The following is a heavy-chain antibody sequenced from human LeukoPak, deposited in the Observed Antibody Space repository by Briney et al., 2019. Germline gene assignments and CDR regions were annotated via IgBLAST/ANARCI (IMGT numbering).Heavy chain of an antibody. CDR3: VRGGYYDSSGYYPFDY. Sequence: PSETLSLTCTVSGGSISSSSYYWGWIRQPPGKGLEWIGSIYYSGSTYYNPSLKSRVTISVETSKNQFSLKLSSMTVADTAVYYCVRGGYYDSSGYYPFDYWGQGTLVTVSS. CDR1: GGSISSSSYY. V-gene: IGHV4-39*07. CDR2: IYYSGST. D-gene: IGHD3-22*01. J-gene: IGHJ4*02.